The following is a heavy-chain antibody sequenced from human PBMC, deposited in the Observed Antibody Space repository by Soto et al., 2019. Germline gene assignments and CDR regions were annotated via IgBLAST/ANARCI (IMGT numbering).Heavy chain of an antibody. Sequence: QLQLQESGPGLVKPSETLSLTCTVSGGPISSSSYYWGWIRQPPGKGLEWIGSIYYSGSTYYNPSLKSRVTISVDTSKNQFSLKLSSVTAADTAVYYCASNYDILTGYYNEDAFDIWGQGTMVTVSS. CDR2: IYYSGST. D-gene: IGHD3-9*01. CDR1: GGPISSSSYY. CDR3: ASNYDILTGYYNEDAFDI. J-gene: IGHJ3*02. V-gene: IGHV4-39*01.